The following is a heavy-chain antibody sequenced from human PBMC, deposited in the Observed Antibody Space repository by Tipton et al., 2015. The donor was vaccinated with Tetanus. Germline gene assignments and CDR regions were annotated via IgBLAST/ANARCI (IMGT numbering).Heavy chain of an antibody. CDR2: IKQDGSEK. D-gene: IGHD1-1*01. CDR1: GFTFSSYW. J-gene: IGHJ4*02. V-gene: IGHV3-7*01. CDR3: ARESRNVEELDY. Sequence: GSLRLSCAASGFTFSSYWMSWVRQAPGKGLEWVANIKQDGSEKYYVDSVKGRFTISRDNAKNSLYLQMNSLRAKDTAVYYCARESRNVEELDYWGQGTLVTVSS.